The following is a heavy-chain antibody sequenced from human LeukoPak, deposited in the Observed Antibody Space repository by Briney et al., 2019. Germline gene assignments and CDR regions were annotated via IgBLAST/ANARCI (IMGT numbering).Heavy chain of an antibody. Sequence: PSETLSLTCAVYGGSFSGYYWSWIRQPPGKGLEWIGEINHSGSTNYNPSLKSRVTISVDTSKNQFSLKLSSVTAADTAVYYCARLSSSWPPNWFDPWGQGTLVTVSS. CDR2: INHSGST. V-gene: IGHV4-34*01. J-gene: IGHJ5*02. D-gene: IGHD6-13*01. CDR1: GGSFSGYY. CDR3: ARLSSSWPPNWFDP.